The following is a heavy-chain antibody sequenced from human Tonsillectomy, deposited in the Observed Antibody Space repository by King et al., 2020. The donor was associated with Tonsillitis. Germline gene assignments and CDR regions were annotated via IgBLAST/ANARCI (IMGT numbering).Heavy chain of an antibody. CDR1: GFTFSHHG. CDR3: AKDFPTYKGGIDY. V-gene: IGHV3-30*18. CDR2: ISYDGSKT. D-gene: IGHD1-14*01. J-gene: IGHJ4*02. Sequence: VQLVESGGGVVQPGRSERLSCVASGFTFSHHGMHWVRQAPGKGLEWVAVISYDGSKTYYADSVKGRFAISRDNSRNTLFLQMNDLRVEDTAVFYCAKDFPTYKGGIDYWGPGTLVAVSS.